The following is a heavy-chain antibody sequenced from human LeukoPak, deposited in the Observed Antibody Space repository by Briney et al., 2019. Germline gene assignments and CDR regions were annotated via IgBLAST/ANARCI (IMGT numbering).Heavy chain of an antibody. CDR3: VRDVDTSMAYYFDC. Sequence: GASVKVSCKASGYTFTSYGISWVRQAPGQGLEWMGWISAYNGNTNYAQRVQGRVTMTTDTSTSTAYMELRSLRSDDTAVYYCVRDVDTSMAYYFDCWGQGTLVTVSS. CDR1: GYTFTSYG. CDR2: ISAYNGNT. D-gene: IGHD5-18*01. J-gene: IGHJ4*02. V-gene: IGHV1-18*01.